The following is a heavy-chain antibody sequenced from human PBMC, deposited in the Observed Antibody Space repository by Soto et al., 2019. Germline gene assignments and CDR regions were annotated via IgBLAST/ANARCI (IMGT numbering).Heavy chain of an antibody. V-gene: IGHV1-18*01. CDR3: ARDEVPAANWLDR. J-gene: IGHJ5*02. CDR2: ISGYNGNT. Sequence: QVQLVQSGAEVKKPGASVKVSCKASGYIFANCGITWVRQAPGQGLEWMGWISGYNGNTKYAQNLQGRVTMTSDTSTTTAYMELRHLRSDDTAVYYCARDEVPAANWLDRWGQGTLVTVSS. D-gene: IGHD2-2*01. CDR1: GYIFANCG.